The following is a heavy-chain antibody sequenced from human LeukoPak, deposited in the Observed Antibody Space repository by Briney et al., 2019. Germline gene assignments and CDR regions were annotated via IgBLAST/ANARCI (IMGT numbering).Heavy chain of an antibody. CDR2: ISSSSSYI. J-gene: IGHJ4*02. CDR3: ARVGRPTDTAMDDFDY. CDR1: GFTFSSYS. V-gene: IGHV3-21*01. Sequence: GGSLRLSCAASGFTFSSYSMNWVRQAPGKGLEWVSSISSSSSYIYCADSVKGRFTISRDNAKNSLYLQMNSLRAEDTAVYYCARVGRPTDTAMDDFDYWGQGTLVTVSS. D-gene: IGHD5-18*01.